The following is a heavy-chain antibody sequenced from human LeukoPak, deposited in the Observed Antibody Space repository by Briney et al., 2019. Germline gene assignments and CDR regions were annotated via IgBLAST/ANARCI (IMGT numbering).Heavy chain of an antibody. D-gene: IGHD3-22*01. CDR3: ARDRGITMIVVDSFDY. V-gene: IGHV1-46*01. Sequence: GASVKVSCKASGYTLTSYYMHWVRQAPGQGLEWMGIINPSGGSTSYAQKFQGRVTMTRDMSTSTVYMELSSLRSEDTAVYYCARDRGITMIVVDSFDYWGQGTLVTVSS. J-gene: IGHJ4*02. CDR1: GYTLTSYY. CDR2: INPSGGST.